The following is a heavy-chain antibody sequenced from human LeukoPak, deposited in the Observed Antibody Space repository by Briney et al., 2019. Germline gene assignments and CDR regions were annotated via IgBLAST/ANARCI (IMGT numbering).Heavy chain of an antibody. D-gene: IGHD2-2*01. CDR2: ISGSGGST. Sequence: PGGSLRLSCAASGFTSSSYAMSWVRQAPGKGLEWVSAISGSGGSTYYADSAKGRFTISRDNSKNTLYLQMNSLRAEDTAVYYCDGYCSSTSCGGQGTLVTVSS. V-gene: IGHV3-23*01. CDR1: GFTSSSYA. CDR3: DGYCSSTSC. J-gene: IGHJ4*02.